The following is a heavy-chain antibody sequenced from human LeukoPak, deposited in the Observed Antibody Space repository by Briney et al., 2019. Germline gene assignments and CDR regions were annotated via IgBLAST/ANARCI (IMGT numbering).Heavy chain of an antibody. J-gene: IGHJ3*02. CDR2: INPNSGGT. D-gene: IGHD3-22*01. Sequence: ASVKVSCKASGYTFTGYYMHWVRQAPGQGLEWMGRINPNSGGTNYAQKFQGRVTMTRDTSISTVYMELSRLRSDDTAVYYCARLGSDSSGYSGDAFDIWGQGTMVTVSS. CDR1: GYTFTGYY. V-gene: IGHV1-2*06. CDR3: ARLGSDSSGYSGDAFDI.